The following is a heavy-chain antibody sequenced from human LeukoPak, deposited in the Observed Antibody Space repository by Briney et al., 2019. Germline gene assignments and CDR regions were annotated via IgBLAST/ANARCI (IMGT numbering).Heavy chain of an antibody. CDR3: ARSVYGSGSYYNFDY. CDR2: IYYSGST. D-gene: IGHD3-10*01. V-gene: IGHV4-59*01. J-gene: IGHJ4*02. Sequence: SETLSLTCTVSGGSISSCYWSWIRQTPGKGLEWIGYIYYSGSTNYNPSLKSRVTISVDTSKNQFSLKLSSVTAADTAVYYCARSVYGSGSYYNFDYWGQGTLVTVSS. CDR1: GGSISSCY.